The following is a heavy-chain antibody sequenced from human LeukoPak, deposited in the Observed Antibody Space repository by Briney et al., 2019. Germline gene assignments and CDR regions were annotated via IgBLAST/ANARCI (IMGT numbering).Heavy chain of an antibody. D-gene: IGHD2-2*01. Sequence: SETLSLTCTVSGGSISSGSYYWSWIRQPAGRGLEWIGRIYTSGSTNYNPSLKSRVTISVDTSKNQFSLKLSSVTAADTAVYYCARGYCSSTSCYFGRYWFDPWGQGTLVTVSS. V-gene: IGHV4-61*02. CDR1: GGSISSGSYY. CDR2: IYTSGST. CDR3: ARGYCSSTSCYFGRYWFDP. J-gene: IGHJ5*02.